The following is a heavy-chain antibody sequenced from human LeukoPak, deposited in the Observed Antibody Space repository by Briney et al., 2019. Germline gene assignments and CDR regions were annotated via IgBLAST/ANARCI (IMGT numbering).Heavy chain of an antibody. J-gene: IGHJ4*02. Sequence: GGSLRLSCAASGFIFSSYNMNWVRQAPGKGLEWVSSISSRSRDVYYADSVKGRFTISRDNTKSSLFLQMNSLKTEDTAVYYCARVGFWSGYRLGFDYWGQGTLVTVSS. CDR1: GFIFSSYN. V-gene: IGHV3-21*04. D-gene: IGHD3-3*01. CDR3: ARVGFWSGYRLGFDY. CDR2: ISSRSRDV.